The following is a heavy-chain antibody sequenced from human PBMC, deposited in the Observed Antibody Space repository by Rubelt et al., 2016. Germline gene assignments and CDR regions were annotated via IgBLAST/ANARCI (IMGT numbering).Heavy chain of an antibody. CDR1: GGSISSYY. V-gene: IGHV4-59*12. CDR2: IYYSGST. D-gene: IGHD6-25*01. Sequence: QVQLQESSPGLVKPSETLSLTCTVSGGSISSYYWSWIRQPLGQGLEWIGHIYYSGSTNYNPPLKRRVTFSVDTSKHQLSLKLRFVTAADAAVYDCARGHSSGWTNFDYWGQGTLVTVSS. CDR3: ARGHSSGWTNFDY. J-gene: IGHJ4*02.